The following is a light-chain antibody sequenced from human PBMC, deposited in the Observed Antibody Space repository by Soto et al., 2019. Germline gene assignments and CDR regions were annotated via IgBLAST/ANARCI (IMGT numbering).Light chain of an antibody. Sequence: EIVLTQSPGTLSLSPGERASISCRASQTVISSYLAWYQHKPAQAPRLLIYGASSRATGIPDRFSGSGSGTDFTLTISRLEPEDFAVYYCQQNGNSLFTFGPGTKVDIK. CDR3: QQNGNSLFT. CDR1: QTVISSY. V-gene: IGKV3-20*01. CDR2: GAS. J-gene: IGKJ3*01.